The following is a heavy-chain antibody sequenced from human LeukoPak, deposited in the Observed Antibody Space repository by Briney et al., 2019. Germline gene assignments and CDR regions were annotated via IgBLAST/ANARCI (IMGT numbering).Heavy chain of an antibody. V-gene: IGHV4-38-2*02. CDR2: IHHSGST. Sequence: SETLSLTCSVSGYSISSGSYWGWIRQPPGKGLEWIGSIHHSGSTYYNPSLKSRVTISVDTSKNHFSLKLTSVTAADTAVYYCARAFGVVIYFDYWGQGTLVTVSS. J-gene: IGHJ4*02. CDR3: ARAFGVVIYFDY. D-gene: IGHD3-3*01. CDR1: GYSISSGSY.